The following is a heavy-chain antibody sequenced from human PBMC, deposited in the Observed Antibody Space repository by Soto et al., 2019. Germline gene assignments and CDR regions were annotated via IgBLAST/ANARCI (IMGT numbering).Heavy chain of an antibody. CDR1: GGSISSYY. Sequence: ETLSLTCTVSGGSISSYYWSWIRQPGKGLEWMGIIYPGDSDTRYSPSFQGQVTISADKSISTAYLQWSSLKASDTAMYYCARSGLGDFWSGYYALGDYYYYYGMDVWGQGTTVTVSS. D-gene: IGHD3-3*01. J-gene: IGHJ6*02. V-gene: IGHV5-51*01. CDR2: IYPGDSDT. CDR3: ARSGLGDFWSGYYALGDYYYYYGMDV.